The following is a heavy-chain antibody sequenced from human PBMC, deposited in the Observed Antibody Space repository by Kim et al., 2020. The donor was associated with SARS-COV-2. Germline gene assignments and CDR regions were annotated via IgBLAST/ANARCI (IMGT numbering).Heavy chain of an antibody. CDR2: IKTKTDGGTT. V-gene: IGHV3-15*01. J-gene: IGHJ6*02. CDR3: AMTYRSG. Sequence: GGSLRLSCAASGFTFGNASMSWVRQAPGKGLEWVGRIKTKTDGGTTDYAAPGKGRFTITRDDSKNTLYLQMNNLKIEDTAVYYCAMTYRSGWGQGTTVTVSS. CDR1: GFTFGNAS. D-gene: IGHD6-25*01.